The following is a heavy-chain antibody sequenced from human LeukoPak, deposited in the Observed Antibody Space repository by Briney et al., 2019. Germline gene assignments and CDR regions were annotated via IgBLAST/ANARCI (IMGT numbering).Heavy chain of an antibody. CDR3: ARNMVRGVIPQTYYYYGMDV. Sequence: PSETLSLTCTVSGGSISSYYWSWIRQPPGKGLEWIGYIYYSGSTNYNPSLKSRVTISVDTSKNQFSLKLSSVTAADTAVYYCARNMVRGVIPQTYYYYGMDVWGQGTTVTVSS. V-gene: IGHV4-59*08. CDR2: IYYSGST. J-gene: IGHJ6*02. CDR1: GGSISSYY. D-gene: IGHD3-10*01.